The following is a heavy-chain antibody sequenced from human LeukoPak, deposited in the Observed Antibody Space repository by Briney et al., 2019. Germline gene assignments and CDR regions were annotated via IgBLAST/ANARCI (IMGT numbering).Heavy chain of an antibody. Sequence: GESLKISCTVFGYSFTNYWIGWVRQMPGKGLEWMGLIYPANSDTRYGPSFQGQVTISADKSISTAYLQWSSLKASDTAMYYCARQGGNGIDYWGQGALVTVSS. CDR2: IYPANSDT. D-gene: IGHD4-23*01. CDR1: GYSFTNYW. CDR3: ARQGGNGIDY. J-gene: IGHJ4*02. V-gene: IGHV5-51*01.